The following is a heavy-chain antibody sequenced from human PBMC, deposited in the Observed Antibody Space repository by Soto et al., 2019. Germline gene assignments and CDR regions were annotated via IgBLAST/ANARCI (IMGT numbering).Heavy chain of an antibody. CDR2: IYYSGSTNYNPSLNSGST. J-gene: IGHJ5*02. V-gene: IGHV4-59*08. CDR1: GGSFSGYY. D-gene: IGHD6-19*01. CDR3: ARHERWYSSGWYAGWFDP. Sequence: PSETLSLTCAVYGGSFSGYYWSWIRQPPGKGLEWIGYIYYSGSTNYNPSLNSGSTNYNPSLKSRVTISLDTSKNQFSLKLSSVTAADTAVYYCARHERWYSSGWYAGWFDPWGQGTLVTSPQ.